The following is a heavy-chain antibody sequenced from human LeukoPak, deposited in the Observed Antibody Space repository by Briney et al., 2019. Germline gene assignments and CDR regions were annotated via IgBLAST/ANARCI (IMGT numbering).Heavy chain of an antibody. CDR3: ASRYYYDSSGYYDDY. V-gene: IGHV4-34*01. D-gene: IGHD3-22*01. J-gene: IGHJ4*02. Sequence: SETLSLTCAVYGGSFSGYYWSWLRQPPGEGLEWIGEINHCGSTNYHPSLKSRVTISVDTSKNQFSLKLSSVTAADTAVYYCASRYYYDSSGYYDDYWGQGTLVTVSS. CDR2: INHCGST. CDR1: GGSFSGYY.